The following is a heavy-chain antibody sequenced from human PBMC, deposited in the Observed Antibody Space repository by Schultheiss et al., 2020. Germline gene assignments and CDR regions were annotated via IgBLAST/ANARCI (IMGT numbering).Heavy chain of an antibody. CDR3: ARDWSGEYQLGSAFDY. V-gene: IGHV3-11*06. CDR2: ISSSSSYT. Sequence: GSLKLSCAAAGFTFSDYYMSWIRQAPGKGLEWVSYISSSSSYTNYADSVKGRFTISRDNAKNSLYLQMNSLRAEDTAVYYCARDWSGEYQLGSAFDYWGQGTMVTVSS. CDR1: GFTFSDYY. D-gene: IGHD2-2*01. J-gene: IGHJ4*02.